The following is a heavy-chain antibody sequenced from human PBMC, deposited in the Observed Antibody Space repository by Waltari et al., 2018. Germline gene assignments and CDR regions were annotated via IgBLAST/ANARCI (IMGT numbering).Heavy chain of an antibody. Sequence: EVQLVESGGGLVQPVGSLILSCAASGFTFSSYWMSWVRQAPGKGLEWVANIKQDGSEKYYVDSVKGRFTISRDNAKNSLYLQMNSLRAEDTAVYYCATEGGHYYDTYGMDVWGQGTTVTVSS. J-gene: IGHJ6*02. CDR1: GFTFSSYW. D-gene: IGHD3-22*01. V-gene: IGHV3-7*03. CDR2: IKQDGSEK. CDR3: ATEGGHYYDTYGMDV.